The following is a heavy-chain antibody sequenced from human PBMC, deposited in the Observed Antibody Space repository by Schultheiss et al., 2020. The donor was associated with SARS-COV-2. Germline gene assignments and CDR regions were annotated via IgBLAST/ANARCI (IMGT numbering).Heavy chain of an antibody. CDR1: GFTFSNAW. Sequence: GGSLRLSCAASGFTFSNAWMSWVRQAPGKGLEWVGRIRSKANSYATAYAASVKGRFTISRDDSKNTAYLQMNSLKTEDTAVYYCTFSHYGSGSYDFDYWGQGTLVTVSS. D-gene: IGHD3-10*01. V-gene: IGHV3-73*01. J-gene: IGHJ4*02. CDR2: IRSKANSYAT. CDR3: TFSHYGSGSYDFDY.